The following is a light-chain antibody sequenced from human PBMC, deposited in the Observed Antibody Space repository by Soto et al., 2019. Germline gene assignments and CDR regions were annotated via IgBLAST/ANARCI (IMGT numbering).Light chain of an antibody. CDR3: QQHYSIQLT. V-gene: IGKV4-1*01. CDR1: QSVLYTSNSKSY. J-gene: IGKJ4*01. Sequence: DIVMTQSPDSLSVSLGERATINCKSSQSVLYTSNSKSYFAWYQQKPGQSPKFLTYWASTRESGVPEGFAGSGSGTNFTLTISSLQAEDVAVYYCQQHYSIQLTYGGGTKVDIK. CDR2: WAS.